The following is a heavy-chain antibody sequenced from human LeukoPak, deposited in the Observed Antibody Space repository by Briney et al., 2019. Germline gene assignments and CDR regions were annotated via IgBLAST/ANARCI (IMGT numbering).Heavy chain of an antibody. D-gene: IGHD2-2*02. Sequence: GGSLRLSCAASGFTFSSYAMSWVRQAPGKGLEWVSAISGSGGSTYYADSVKGRFTISRDNSKNTLYLQMNSLRAEDTAVYYCAKSPIVVVPAAITLYYFDYWGQGTLVTVSS. V-gene: IGHV3-23*01. J-gene: IGHJ4*02. CDR3: AKSPIVVVPAAITLYYFDY. CDR2: ISGSGGST. CDR1: GFTFSSYA.